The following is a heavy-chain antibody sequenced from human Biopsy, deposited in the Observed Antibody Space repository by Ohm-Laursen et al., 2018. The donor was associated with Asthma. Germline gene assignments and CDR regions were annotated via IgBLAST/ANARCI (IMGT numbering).Heavy chain of an antibody. Sequence: SQTLSLTCTVSDVAVSSGSYYWSWTRQPPGKGLEWIGYIYYSGSTNYNPSLKSRVTISADTSKNQFSLKLSSVTAADTAVYYCARVTRITIFGVGSIQDYWGQGALGTVSS. CDR2: IYYSGST. CDR3: ARVTRITIFGVGSIQDY. J-gene: IGHJ4*02. D-gene: IGHD3-3*01. V-gene: IGHV4-61*01. CDR1: DVAVSSGSYY.